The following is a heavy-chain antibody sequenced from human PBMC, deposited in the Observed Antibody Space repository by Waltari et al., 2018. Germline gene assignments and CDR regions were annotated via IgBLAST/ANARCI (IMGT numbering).Heavy chain of an antibody. CDR2: IRYDGSNK. CDR1: VFTFSSYG. Sequence: QEQLVESGGGVVQRGGSLSLSCAASVFTFSSYGMHWVRPAPGKGLEWVVFIRYDGSNKYYADSVKGRFTISRDNSKNTLYLQMNSLRAEDTAVYYCATLMQVAGDAFDIWGQGTMVTVSS. D-gene: IGHD6-19*01. J-gene: IGHJ3*02. V-gene: IGHV3-30*02. CDR3: ATLMQVAGDAFDI.